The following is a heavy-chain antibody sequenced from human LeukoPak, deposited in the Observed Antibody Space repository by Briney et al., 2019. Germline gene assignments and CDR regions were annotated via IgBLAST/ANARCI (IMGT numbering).Heavy chain of an antibody. V-gene: IGHV3-23*01. CDR3: AELGITMIGGV. CDR1: GFTFNNYA. D-gene: IGHD3-10*02. CDR2: ISGSGGST. J-gene: IGHJ6*04. Sequence: GGSLRLSCAASGFTFNNYAMNWVRQAPGKGLEWVSSISGSGGSTYYADSVKGRFTISRDNSKNALYLQMNSLRAEDTAVYYCAELGITMIGGVWGKGTTVTISS.